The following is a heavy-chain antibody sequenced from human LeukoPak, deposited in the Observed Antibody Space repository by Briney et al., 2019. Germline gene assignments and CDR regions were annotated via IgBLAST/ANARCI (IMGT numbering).Heavy chain of an antibody. CDR1: GYTFTGYY. CDR3: ARSARTTKNWFDP. Sequence: ASVKVSCKASGYTFTGYYMHWVRQVPGQGLEWMGWINPNSGGTNYAQKFQGRVTMTRDTSISTAYMELSRLRSDDTAVYYCARSARTTKNWFDPWGQGTLVTVSS. D-gene: IGHD1-1*01. V-gene: IGHV1-2*02. J-gene: IGHJ5*02. CDR2: INPNSGGT.